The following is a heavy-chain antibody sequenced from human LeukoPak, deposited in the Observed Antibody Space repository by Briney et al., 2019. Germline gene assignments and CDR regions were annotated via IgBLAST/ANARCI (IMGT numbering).Heavy chain of an antibody. V-gene: IGHV4-59*01. CDR1: GGSFSGYY. D-gene: IGHD4-11*01. Sequence: PSETLSLTCAVYGGSFSGYYWTWIRQPPGKGLEWIGYVDHTGSTKFNPSLNGRVSISRDTSNNFFSLRLRSVTAADTAVYFCARGRVSSSTWYSTYYYFFYMDFWGKGTTVTVSS. CDR2: VDHTGST. CDR3: ARGRVSSSTWYSTYYYFFYMDF. J-gene: IGHJ6*03.